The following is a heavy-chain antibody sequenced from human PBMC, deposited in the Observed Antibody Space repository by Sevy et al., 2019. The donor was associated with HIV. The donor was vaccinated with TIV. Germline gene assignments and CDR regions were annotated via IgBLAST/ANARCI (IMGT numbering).Heavy chain of an antibody. Sequence: ASVKVSCKSSGYTFKGYYIHWVRQAPGKGLEWMGWINPNTGASKYAQKLQGRVTMTRDTSISTAYMELRGRRSEDTSMYYCVFVWRITVADGFDIWGQGTMVTVSS. CDR1: GYTFKGYY. D-gene: IGHD6-19*01. CDR3: VFVWRITVADGFDI. J-gene: IGHJ3*02. V-gene: IGHV1-2*02. CDR2: INPNTGAS.